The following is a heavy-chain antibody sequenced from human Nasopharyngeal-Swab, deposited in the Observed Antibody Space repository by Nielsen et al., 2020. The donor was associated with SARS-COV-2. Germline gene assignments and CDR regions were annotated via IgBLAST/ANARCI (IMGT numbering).Heavy chain of an antibody. V-gene: IGHV3-30-3*01. CDR1: GFTFSSYA. J-gene: IGHJ4*02. CDR2: ISYDGSNK. D-gene: IGHD2-8*02. CDR3: ARDVVDCTGGVCYESEFDY. Sequence: GESLKISCAASGFTFSSYAMHWVRQAPGKGLEWVAVISYDGSNKYYADSVKGRFTISRDNAKNSLYLQMNSLRAEDTAVYYCARDVVDCTGGVCYESEFDYWGQGTLVTVSS.